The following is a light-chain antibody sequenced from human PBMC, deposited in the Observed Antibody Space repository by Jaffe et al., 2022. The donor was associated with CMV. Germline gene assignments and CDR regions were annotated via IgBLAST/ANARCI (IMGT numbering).Light chain of an antibody. V-gene: IGKV1-5*03. CDR3: QQYSTYPGT. CDR2: KAS. CDR1: QSISSW. J-gene: IGKJ1*01. Sequence: DIQMTQSPSTLSASIGDRVTITCRASQSISSWLAWYQQKQGKAPNLLIYKASSLESGVPARFSGSGSGTEFTLTISSLQPDDFATYYCQQYSTYPGTFGQGTKVEIK.